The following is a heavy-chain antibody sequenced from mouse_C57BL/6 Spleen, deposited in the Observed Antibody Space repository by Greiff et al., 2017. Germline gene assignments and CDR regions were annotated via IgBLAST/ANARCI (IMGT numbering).Heavy chain of an antibody. Sequence: QVQLQQPGAELVMPGASVKLSCKASGYTFTSYWMHWVKQRPGQGLEWIGEIDPSDSYTNYNQKFKGKSTLTVDKSYSTAYMPLSSLTSEDSAVYYCARGEGYDGDYWGQGTTLTVSS. CDR3: ARGEGYDGDY. CDR2: IDPSDSYT. J-gene: IGHJ2*01. V-gene: IGHV1-69*01. CDR1: GYTFTSYW. D-gene: IGHD2-2*01.